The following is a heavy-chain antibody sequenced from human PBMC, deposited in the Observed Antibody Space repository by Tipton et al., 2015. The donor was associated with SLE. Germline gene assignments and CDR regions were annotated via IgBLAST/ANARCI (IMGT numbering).Heavy chain of an antibody. Sequence: QLVQSGAEVKKPGASVRVSCRASGYIFTDYYIHWVRQAPGQGLEWMGWINPDSRGTNYGHKFQGRVTMTRDTSFTTTYMDLSRLRSDDTAVYYCARARGVGDYAPPFDYWGQGTLVTVSS. D-gene: IGHD3-10*01. CDR1: GYIFTDYY. CDR3: ARARGVGDYAPPFDY. J-gene: IGHJ4*02. CDR2: INPDSRGT. V-gene: IGHV1-2*02.